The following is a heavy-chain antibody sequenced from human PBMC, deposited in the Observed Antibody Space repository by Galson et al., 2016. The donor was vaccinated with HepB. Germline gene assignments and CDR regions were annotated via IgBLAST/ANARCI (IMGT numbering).Heavy chain of an antibody. V-gene: IGHV3-30*18. CDR1: GFTFNNYG. D-gene: IGHD6-19*01. CDR2: MSHDGGHI. CDR3: AKDHGHRWLNHWFDP. Sequence: SLRLSCAASGFTFNNYGMHWIRQAPGKGLEWVAVMSHDGGHIFYVDSVKGRFSISRDNSKNTLYLQMNSLRDEDTAVYYCAKDHGHRWLNHWFDPWGQGTLVTVSS. J-gene: IGHJ5*02.